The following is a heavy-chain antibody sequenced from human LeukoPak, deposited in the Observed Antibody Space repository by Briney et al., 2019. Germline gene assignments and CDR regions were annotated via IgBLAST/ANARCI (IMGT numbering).Heavy chain of an antibody. CDR3: ARVRGPTLDSCYMDV. CDR1: GFTFSSYG. D-gene: IGHD3-10*01. Sequence: GGSLRLSCAASGFTFSSYGMHWVRQAPGKGLEWVAVIWYDGSNKYYADSVKGRFTISRDNSKNTLYLQMNSLRAEDTAVYYCARVRGPTLDSCYMDVWGKGTTVTVSS. J-gene: IGHJ6*03. CDR2: IWYDGSNK. V-gene: IGHV3-33*01.